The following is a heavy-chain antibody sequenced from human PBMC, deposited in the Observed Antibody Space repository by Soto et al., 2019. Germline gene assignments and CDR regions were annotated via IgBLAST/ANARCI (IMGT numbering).Heavy chain of an antibody. Sequence: EVQLVESGGCLVQPGGSLRLSCAASGFTVSSNYMSWVRQAPGKGLEWVSVIYSGGTTYYADSVKGRFTISRVNSKHTLYLQMNSLRAEDTAVYYCARNGDSSDYRGWFYPWGLGTLVTVSS. CDR2: IYSGGTT. D-gene: IGHD3-22*01. J-gene: IGHJ5*02. CDR3: ARNGDSSDYRGWFYP. V-gene: IGHV3-66*01. CDR1: GFTVSSNY.